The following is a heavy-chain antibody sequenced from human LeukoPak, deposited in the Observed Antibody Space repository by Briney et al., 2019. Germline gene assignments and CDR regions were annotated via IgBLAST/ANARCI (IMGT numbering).Heavy chain of an antibody. D-gene: IGHD2-15*01. J-gene: IGHJ5*02. Sequence: SETLSLTCAVYGGSFSGYYWSWIRQPPGKGLEWIGEINHSGSTNYNPSLKSRVTISVDTSKNQFSLKLSSVTAADTAVYYCARDPVVVEAATPGWFDPWGQGTLVTVSS. CDR1: GGSFSGYY. V-gene: IGHV4-34*01. CDR2: INHSGST. CDR3: ARDPVVVEAATPGWFDP.